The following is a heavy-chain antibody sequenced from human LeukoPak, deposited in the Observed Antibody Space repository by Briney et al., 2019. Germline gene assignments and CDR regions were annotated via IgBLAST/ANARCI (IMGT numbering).Heavy chain of an antibody. CDR1: GYTFTSYG. CDR3: ARSFSSGWPFDY. V-gene: IGHV1-18*01. CDR2: ISAYNGNT. D-gene: IGHD6-19*01. Sequence: ASVKVSCKASGYTFTSYGISWVRQAPGQGLEWMGWISAYNGNTNYAQKSQGRVTMTTDTSTSTAYMELRSLRSDDTAVYYCARSFSSGWPFDYWGQGTLVTVSS. J-gene: IGHJ4*02.